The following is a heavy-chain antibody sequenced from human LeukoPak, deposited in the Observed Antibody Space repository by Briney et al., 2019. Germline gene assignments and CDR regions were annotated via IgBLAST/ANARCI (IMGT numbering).Heavy chain of an antibody. D-gene: IGHD3-3*01. Sequence: GGSLRLSCAASGFTFSSNGMHWVRQAPGKGPEWVAFIRYDGTTQFYSDSVKGRFTISRDNSKNTLYLQMNSLRAEDTAVYYCAGFGVVRHFDYWGQGTLVTVSS. CDR2: IRYDGTTQ. CDR1: GFTFSSNG. CDR3: AGFGVVRHFDY. V-gene: IGHV3-30*02. J-gene: IGHJ4*02.